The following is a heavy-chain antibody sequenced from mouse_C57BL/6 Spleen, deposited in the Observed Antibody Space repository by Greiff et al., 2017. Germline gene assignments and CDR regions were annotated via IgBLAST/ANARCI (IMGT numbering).Heavy chain of an antibody. CDR1: GYTFTSYG. J-gene: IGHJ2*01. D-gene: IGHD2-2*01. CDR2: IYPRSGNT. CDR3: ARGDGYDVPFDY. V-gene: IGHV1-81*01. Sequence: VQLQQSGAELARPGASVKLSCKASGYTFTSYGISWVKQRTGQGLEWIGEIYPRSGNTYYNEKFKGKATLTADKSSSTAYMELRSLTSEDSAVYFCARGDGYDVPFDYWGQGTTLTVSS.